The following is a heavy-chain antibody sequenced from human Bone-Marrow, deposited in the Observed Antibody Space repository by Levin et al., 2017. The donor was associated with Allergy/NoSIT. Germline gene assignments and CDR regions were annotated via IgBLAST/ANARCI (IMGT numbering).Heavy chain of an antibody. D-gene: IGHD5-12*01. CDR2: IIPIFGTA. Sequence: KISCKASGGTFSSYAISWVRQAPGQGLEWMGGIIPIFGTANYAQKFQGRVTITADKSTSTAYMELSSLRSEDTAVYYCARVEYSGYANFDYWGQGTLVTVSS. CDR3: ARVEYSGYANFDY. CDR1: GGTFSSYA. J-gene: IGHJ4*02. V-gene: IGHV1-69*06.